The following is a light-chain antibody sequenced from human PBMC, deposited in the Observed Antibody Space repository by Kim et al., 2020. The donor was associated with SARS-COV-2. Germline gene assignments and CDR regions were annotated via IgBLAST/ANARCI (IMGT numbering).Light chain of an antibody. J-gene: IGKJ5*01. CDR3: HQYNDWPPIT. CDR1: QRISSD. V-gene: IGKV3-15*01. CDR2: GAS. Sequence: ETVMTQSPAPLSVSPGETATLSCRASQRISSDLAWYHQKFGQPPRLLIYGASSRATGTPARFSGSQAGTEFSLTISSVQSEDFGVYYCHQYNDWPPITFGQGTRLEIK.